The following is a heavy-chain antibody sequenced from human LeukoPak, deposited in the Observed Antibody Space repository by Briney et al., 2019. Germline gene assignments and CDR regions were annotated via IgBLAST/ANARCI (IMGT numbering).Heavy chain of an antibody. D-gene: IGHD3-16*02. Sequence: GASVKVSCKASGYTFTHYAINWVRQAPGQGLEWMGWINTNTATPMYAQGFTGRFVFSLDTSVSTAYLQISSLKAEDTAVYYCAVWGSYRDYWGQGTLVTVSS. V-gene: IGHV7-4-1*02. CDR3: AVWGSYRDY. CDR2: INTNTATP. J-gene: IGHJ4*02. CDR1: GYTFTHYA.